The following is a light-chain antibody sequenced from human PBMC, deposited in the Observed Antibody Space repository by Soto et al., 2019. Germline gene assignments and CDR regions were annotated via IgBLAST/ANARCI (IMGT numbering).Light chain of an antibody. CDR1: QSVGNNF. J-gene: IGKJ1*01. CDR3: HQYGTSPQT. Sequence: EIVLTQSPDTLSLSPGERATLSCRASQSVGNNFLAWYQQKPGQAPTLLIYDASSRASGLPDRFSGSGSETDFTLTVSRLELEDFAVYFCHQYGTSPQTFGQGTTLEI. CDR2: DAS. V-gene: IGKV3-20*01.